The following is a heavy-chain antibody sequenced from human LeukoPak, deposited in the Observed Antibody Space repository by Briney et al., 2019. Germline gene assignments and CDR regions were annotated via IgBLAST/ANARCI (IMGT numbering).Heavy chain of an antibody. Sequence: SVKVSCKASGYTFTSYGISWVRQAPGQGLEWMGRIIPILGIANYAQKFQGRVTMTEDTSTDTAYMELSSLRSEDTALYYCAKDSTLGVTGSGMDVWGQGTTVTVSS. D-gene: IGHD2-8*02. J-gene: IGHJ6*02. CDR1: GYTFTSYG. CDR2: IIPILGIA. V-gene: IGHV1-69*04. CDR3: AKDSTLGVTGSGMDV.